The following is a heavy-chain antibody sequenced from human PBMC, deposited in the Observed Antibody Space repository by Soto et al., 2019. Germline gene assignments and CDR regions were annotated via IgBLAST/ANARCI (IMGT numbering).Heavy chain of an antibody. V-gene: IGHV4-34*01. D-gene: IGHD3-16*01. Sequence: QVQLQQWGTKLSKPSETLSLTCAVYGGSFSGYYWSWIRQPRGKGLEWIGEIDHSGGTNYNPSLKRRVTLAVDTANSQFSLKLSSVTAADTARYCCAIGRLGGAANWGQGTLVIVSS. CDR3: AIGRLGGAAN. CDR2: IDHSGGT. J-gene: IGHJ4*02. CDR1: GGSFSGYY.